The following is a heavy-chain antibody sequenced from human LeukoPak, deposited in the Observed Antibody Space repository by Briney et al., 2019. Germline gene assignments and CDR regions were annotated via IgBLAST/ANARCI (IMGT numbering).Heavy chain of an antibody. CDR1: TFTFSSYG. CDR2: MSYDGSYQ. V-gene: IGHV3-33*05. J-gene: IGHJ4*02. D-gene: IGHD6-6*01. Sequence: GGSLRLSCAASTFTFSSYGMHWVRQAPGKGLEWVGVMSYDGSYQYYADSVKGRFTISRDISKNTLYLQMNSLTAEDTAVYYCARDVAVRPDFDYWGQGTLVTVSS. CDR3: ARDVAVRPDFDY.